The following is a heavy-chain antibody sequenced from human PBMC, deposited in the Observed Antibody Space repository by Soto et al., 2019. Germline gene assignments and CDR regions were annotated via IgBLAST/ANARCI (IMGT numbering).Heavy chain of an antibody. V-gene: IGHV4-31*03. CDR2: IYYSGST. CDR3: ARDSTVTTLGAFDI. Sequence: QVQLQESGPGLVKPSQTLSLTCTVSGGSISSGGYYWSWIRQHPGKGLEWIGYIYYSGSTYYTTSLKSGVTISVDTSKNQFSLKMSSVTAADTAVYYCARDSTVTTLGAFDIWGQGTMVTVSS. J-gene: IGHJ3*02. CDR1: GGSISSGGYY. D-gene: IGHD4-17*01.